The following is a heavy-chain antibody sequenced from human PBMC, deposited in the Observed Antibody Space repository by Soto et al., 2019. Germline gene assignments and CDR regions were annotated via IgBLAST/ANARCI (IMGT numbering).Heavy chain of an antibody. CDR1: GFTFSSYA. CDR2: ISGSGGST. D-gene: IGHD3-22*01. Sequence: GGSLRLSCAASGFTFSSYAMSWVRQAPGKGLEWVSAISGSGGSTYYADSVKGRFTISRDNSNNTLYLQMNSLRAEDTAVYYCAKDPILVVPPRLFDYWGQGTLVTVSS. J-gene: IGHJ4*02. V-gene: IGHV3-23*01. CDR3: AKDPILVVPPRLFDY.